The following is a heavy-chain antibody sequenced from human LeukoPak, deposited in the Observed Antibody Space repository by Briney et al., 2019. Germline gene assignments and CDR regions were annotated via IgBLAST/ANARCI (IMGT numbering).Heavy chain of an antibody. D-gene: IGHD5-12*01. V-gene: IGHV3-66*02. CDR1: GFTVSSNY. J-gene: IGHJ4*02. CDR2: IYSSGST. Sequence: GGSLRLSCAASGFTVSSNYMSWVRQAPGKGLEWVSVIYSSGSTYYADSVKGRFTISRDNSKNTLYLQMNSLRAEDTAVYYCARQRGYSGYEPLDYWGQGTLVTVSS. CDR3: ARQRGYSGYEPLDY.